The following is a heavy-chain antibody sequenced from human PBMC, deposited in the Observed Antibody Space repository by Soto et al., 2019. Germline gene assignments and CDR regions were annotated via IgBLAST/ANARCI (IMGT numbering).Heavy chain of an antibody. CDR1: GFTFSSYG. CDR2: ISYDGSNK. V-gene: IGHV3-30*18. D-gene: IGHD3-22*01. CDR3: ANGEDYYDSSGYPTPAFDY. J-gene: IGHJ4*02. Sequence: GGSLRLSCAASGFTFSSYGMHWVRQAPGKGLEWVAVISYDGSNKYYADSVKGRFTISRDNSKNTLYLQMNSLRAEDTAVYYCANGEDYYDSSGYPTPAFDYWGQGTLVTVSS.